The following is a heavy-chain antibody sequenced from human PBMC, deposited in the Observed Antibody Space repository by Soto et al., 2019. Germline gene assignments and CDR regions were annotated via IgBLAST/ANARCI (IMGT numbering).Heavy chain of an antibody. Sequence: SVKVSCKASGGTFSSYAISWVRQAPGQGLEWMGGIIPIFGTADYAQKFQARVTITADESTSTAYMELSSLRSEDTAVYYCARTLYYYDSSGSYYYGMDVWGQGTTVTVSS. D-gene: IGHD3-22*01. J-gene: IGHJ6*02. V-gene: IGHV1-69*13. CDR1: GGTFSSYA. CDR2: IIPIFGTA. CDR3: ARTLYYYDSSGSYYYGMDV.